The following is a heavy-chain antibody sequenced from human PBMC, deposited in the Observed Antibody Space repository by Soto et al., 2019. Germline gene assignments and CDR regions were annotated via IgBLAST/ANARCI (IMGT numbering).Heavy chain of an antibody. CDR2: IIPIFGTA. CDR3: ASDRSSGWDQGYGMDV. CDR1: GGTFSSYA. Sequence: GASVKVSCKASGGTFSSYAISWVRQAPGQGLEWMGGIIPIFGTANYAQKFQGRVTITADESTSTAYMELSSLRSEDTAVYYCASDRSSGWDQGYGMDVWGQGTTVTVSS. J-gene: IGHJ6*02. D-gene: IGHD6-19*01. V-gene: IGHV1-69*13.